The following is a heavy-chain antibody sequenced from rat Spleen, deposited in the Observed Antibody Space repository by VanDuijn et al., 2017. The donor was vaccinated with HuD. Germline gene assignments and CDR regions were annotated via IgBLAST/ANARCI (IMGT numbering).Heavy chain of an antibody. CDR3: ARQATTVPSYFDY. V-gene: IGHV5-31*01. CDR2: ITNTGGST. Sequence: EVQLVESGGGLVQPGRSLKLSCVASGFTFNNYWMTWIRQAPGKGLEWVASITNTGGSTYYRDSVKGRFTISRDNAKSTLYLQVDSLRSEDTTTYYCARQATTVPSYFDYWGQGVMVTVSS. J-gene: IGHJ2*01. D-gene: IGHD1-1*01. CDR1: GFTFNNYW.